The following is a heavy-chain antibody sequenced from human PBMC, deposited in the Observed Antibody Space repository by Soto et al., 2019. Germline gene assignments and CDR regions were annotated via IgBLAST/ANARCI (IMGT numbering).Heavy chain of an antibody. CDR3: ARVRLEWLYGMDV. J-gene: IGHJ6*02. V-gene: IGHV1-18*01. Sequence: GASVKVSCKASGYTFTSYGISWVRQAPGQGLEWMGWISAYNGNTNYAQKLQGRVTMTTDTSTSTACMELRSLRSDDTAVYYCARVRLEWLYGMDVWGQGTTVTVSS. CDR2: ISAYNGNT. CDR1: GYTFTSYG. D-gene: IGHD3-3*01.